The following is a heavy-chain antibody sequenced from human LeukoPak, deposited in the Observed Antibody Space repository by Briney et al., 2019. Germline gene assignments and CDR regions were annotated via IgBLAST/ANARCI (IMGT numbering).Heavy chain of an antibody. CDR3: TKNTGDFDI. V-gene: IGHV3-15*07. CDR1: SLIFSHAW. CDR2: VKSVAEGGAA. D-gene: IGHD4-17*01. Sequence: GGSLRLSCEFSSLIFSHAWMNWVRQAPGKGLEWVGRVKSVAEGGAAEYGTPVKGRFTISRDDSKKMVYLQMDNLNTEETAMYYCTKNTGDFDIWGQGTMVIVSS. J-gene: IGHJ3*02.